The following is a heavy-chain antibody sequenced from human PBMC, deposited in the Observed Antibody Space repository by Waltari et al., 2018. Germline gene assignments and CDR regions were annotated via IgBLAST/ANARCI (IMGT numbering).Heavy chain of an antibody. V-gene: IGHV3-30*18. D-gene: IGHD3-16*01. Sequence: QVQLVESGGGVVQPGRSLRLSCSASGFIFKNYAMHWVRQAPGKGRAWVAVKSYDSSKKFYVDSVRGRFTVSRDKSRDTLYLEMNSLRPDDTAIYYCAKDGGGVGASYNWFAPWGQGSLVTVSS. J-gene: IGHJ5*02. CDR2: KSYDSSKK. CDR3: AKDGGGVGASYNWFAP. CDR1: GFIFKNYA.